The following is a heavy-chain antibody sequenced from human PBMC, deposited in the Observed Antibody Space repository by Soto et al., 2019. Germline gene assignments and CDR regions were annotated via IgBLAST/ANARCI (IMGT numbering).Heavy chain of an antibody. CDR3: ARHLYDSSGYYRVSKPYYFDY. Sequence: SETLSLTCTVSGGSISSGSYYWGWIRQPPGKGLEWIGSIYYSGSTYYNPSLKSRVTISVDTSKNQFSLKLSSVTAADTAVYYCARHLYDSSGYYRVSKPYYFDYWGQGTLVTVSS. J-gene: IGHJ4*02. D-gene: IGHD3-22*01. CDR1: GGSISSGSYY. V-gene: IGHV4-39*01. CDR2: IYYSGST.